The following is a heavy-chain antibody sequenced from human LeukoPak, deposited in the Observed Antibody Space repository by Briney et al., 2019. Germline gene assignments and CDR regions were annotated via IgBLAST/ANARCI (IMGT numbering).Heavy chain of an antibody. V-gene: IGHV4-61*02. CDR1: GGSISSGSYY. D-gene: IGHD5-12*01. Sequence: PSETLSLTCTVSGGSISSGSYYWSWIRQPAGKGLEWIGRIYTSGSTNYNPSLKSRVTISVDTSKNQFSLKLSSVTAADTAVYYCASRGSSDVWGKGTTVTISS. CDR2: IYTSGST. J-gene: IGHJ6*04. CDR3: ASRGSSDV.